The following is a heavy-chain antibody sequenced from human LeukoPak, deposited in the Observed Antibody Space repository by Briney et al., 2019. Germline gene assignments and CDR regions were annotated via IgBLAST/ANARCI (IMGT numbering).Heavy chain of an antibody. V-gene: IGHV3-23*01. CDR2: ISGGGDTT. CDR1: EFTFNIYA. J-gene: IGHJ6*03. CDR3: AKDAGDGGYYYYMDV. D-gene: IGHD3-16*01. Sequence: HAGCSLRLSCAASEFTFNIYAMSGVREPPGKGLECVSTISGGGDTTYYSVKGRFIISRDNSKNTLFLQLNSLRAEDTAIYYCAKDAGDGGYYYYMDVWGKGTTVTVSS.